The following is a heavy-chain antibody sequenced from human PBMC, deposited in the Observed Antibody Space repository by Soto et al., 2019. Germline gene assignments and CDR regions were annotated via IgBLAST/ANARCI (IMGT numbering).Heavy chain of an antibody. Sequence: EASVKVSCKSSGYIVSRYYMHWARQAPGQGLEWMGIINPSGGSTTYAQKFQGRATMTRDTSTSTVYMELSSLISDDTAMYYCARSYCGGECPNNWFDTWGQGTLVTVSS. CDR3: ARSYCGGECPNNWFDT. J-gene: IGHJ5*02. D-gene: IGHD2-21*01. V-gene: IGHV1-46*01. CDR1: GYIVSRYY. CDR2: INPSGGST.